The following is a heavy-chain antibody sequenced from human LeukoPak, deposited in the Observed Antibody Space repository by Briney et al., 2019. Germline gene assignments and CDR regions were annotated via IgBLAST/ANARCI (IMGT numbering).Heavy chain of an antibody. V-gene: IGHV4-59*12. D-gene: IGHD3-3*01. J-gene: IGHJ6*02. CDR3: ARVTFGVGRYYYYGMDV. CDR1: GGSISSYY. CDR2: IYYSGST. Sequence: SETLSLTCTVSGGSISSYYWSWIRQPPGKGLEWIGYIYYSGSTNYNPSLKSRVTISVDTSKNQFSLKLSSVTAADTAVYYCARVTFGVGRYYYYGMDVWGQGTTVTVSS.